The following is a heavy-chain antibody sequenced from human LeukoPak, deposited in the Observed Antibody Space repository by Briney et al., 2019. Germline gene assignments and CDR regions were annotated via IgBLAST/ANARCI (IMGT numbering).Heavy chain of an antibody. V-gene: IGHV4-4*07. J-gene: IGHJ5*02. D-gene: IGHD2-2*01. CDR3: AREVVVVVPAATVWFDP. CDR1: GGSISSYY. CDR2: IYTSGST. Sequence: SETLSLTCTVSGGSISSYYWSWIRQPAGKGLEWIGRIYTSGSTNYNPSLKSRVTMSVDTSKNQFSLKLSSVTAADTAVYYCAREVVVVVPAATVWFDPRGQGTLVTVSS.